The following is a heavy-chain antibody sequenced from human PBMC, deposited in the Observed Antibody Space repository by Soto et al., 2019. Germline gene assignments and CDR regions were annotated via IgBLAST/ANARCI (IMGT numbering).Heavy chain of an antibody. V-gene: IGHV4-30-4*01. CDR2: IDYTGNT. CDR1: GGSIGSGDYY. CDR3: ASESPRIADCATRPLYYLDY. Sequence: QVQLKESGPGLVKPSQTLSLTCSVSGGSIGSGDYYWSWVSKTPGKGLEWIGYIDYTGNTYYNPSHGTQGHFAVDTSRHLFSLRQSDETVPDPAVYYRASESPRIADCATRPLYYLDYWGQGTLVTVSS. D-gene: IGHD2-15*01. J-gene: IGHJ4*02.